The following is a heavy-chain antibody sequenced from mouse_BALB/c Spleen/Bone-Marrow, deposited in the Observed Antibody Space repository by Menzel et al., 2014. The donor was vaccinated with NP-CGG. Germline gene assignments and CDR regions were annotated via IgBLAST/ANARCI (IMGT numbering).Heavy chain of an antibody. V-gene: IGHV1-47*01. Sequence: VQLQESGAELVKPGASVKMSCKAFGYTXTXYXIEWMKRNHGXXXXWIGNFHPYNDDTKYNEKFKGKAKLTVEKSSSTVYLELSRLTSDDSAVYYCARSLRSYAMDYWGQGTSVTVSS. D-gene: IGHD6-2*01. CDR1: GYTXTXYX. CDR2: FHPYNDDT. J-gene: IGHJ4*01. CDR3: ARSLRSYAMDY.